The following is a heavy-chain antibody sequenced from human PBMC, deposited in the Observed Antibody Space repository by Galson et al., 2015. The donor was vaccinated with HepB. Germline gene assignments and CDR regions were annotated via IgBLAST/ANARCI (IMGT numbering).Heavy chain of an antibody. Sequence: QSGAEVKKPGESPKISCTGSGYSFTSCWIGWVRQMPGKGLEWMGIISPGDSDTRYSPSFQGQVTISADKSLTTAYLQLSSLKASDTAMYYCAGRLGYDDRGNSRAFDIWGQGTMVTVSS. J-gene: IGHJ3*02. D-gene: IGHD4-23*01. CDR2: ISPGDSDT. V-gene: IGHV5-51*01. CDR1: GYSFTSCW. CDR3: AGRLGYDDRGNSRAFDI.